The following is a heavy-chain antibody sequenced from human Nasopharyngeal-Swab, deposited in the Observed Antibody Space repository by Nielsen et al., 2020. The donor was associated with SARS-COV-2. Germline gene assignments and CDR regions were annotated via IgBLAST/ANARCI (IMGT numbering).Heavy chain of an antibody. CDR1: GYSFTSYW. D-gene: IGHD6-19*01. CDR3: AWKSSGWYGSYDY. Sequence: GESLKISCKGSGYSFTSYWIGWVRQMPGKGLESMGIIYPGDSDTRYSPSFQGQVTISADKSISTAYLQWSSLKASDTAIYYCAWKSSGWYGSYDYWGQGTLVTVSS. CDR2: IYPGDSDT. V-gene: IGHV5-51*01. J-gene: IGHJ4*02.